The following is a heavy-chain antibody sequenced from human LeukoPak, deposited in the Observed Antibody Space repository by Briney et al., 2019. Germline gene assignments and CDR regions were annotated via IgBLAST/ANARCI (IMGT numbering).Heavy chain of an antibody. V-gene: IGHV4-38-2*02. J-gene: IGHJ4*02. D-gene: IGHD6-13*01. Sequence: SETLSLTCTVSGYSISSGYYWGWIRQPPGKGLEWIGSIYHSGSTYYNPSLKSRVIISVDTSKNQFSLKLSSVTAADTAVYYCARGRGTIAAARYYFDYWGQGTLVTVSS. CDR1: GYSISSGYY. CDR3: ARGRGTIAAARYYFDY. CDR2: IYHSGST.